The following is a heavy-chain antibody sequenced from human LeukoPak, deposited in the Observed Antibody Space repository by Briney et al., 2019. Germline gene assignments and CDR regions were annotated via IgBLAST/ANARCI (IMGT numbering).Heavy chain of an antibody. CDR1: GGSLSSYY. CDR2: IYYSGST. D-gene: IGHD3-22*01. J-gene: IGHJ5*02. Sequence: SETLSLTCTVSGGSLSSYYWSWIRQPPGKGLEWVWYIYYSGSTKYNASPKSRVTISSEATKKQSPLRLTSVIGADTAVHYCARGRLGLDPWGEGTLVAASS. V-gene: IGHV4-59*01. CDR3: ARGRLGLDP.